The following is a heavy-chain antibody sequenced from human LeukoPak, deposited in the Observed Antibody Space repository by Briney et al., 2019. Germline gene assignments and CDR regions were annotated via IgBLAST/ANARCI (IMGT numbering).Heavy chain of an antibody. Sequence: PSETLSLTCTVSGGSISSGDYYWSWIRQHPGKGLEWIGYIYYSGSTNYNPSLKSRVTISADKSKNQFSLRLNSVTAADTAVFYCARGEERGSGTVHFDYWGQGILVTVSS. CDR1: GGSISSGDYY. CDR3: ARGEERGSGTVHFDY. J-gene: IGHJ4*02. V-gene: IGHV4-31*03. CDR2: IYYSGST. D-gene: IGHD3-10*01.